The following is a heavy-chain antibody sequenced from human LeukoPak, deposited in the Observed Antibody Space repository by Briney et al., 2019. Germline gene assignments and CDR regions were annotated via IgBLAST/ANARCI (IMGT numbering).Heavy chain of an antibody. CDR1: GFPFSSYW. CDR2: INTDGTST. D-gene: IGHD1-26*01. V-gene: IGHV3-74*01. J-gene: IGHJ4*02. CDR3: AKDPSGSFYYFDY. Sequence: GGSLRLSCAVSGFPFSSYWMDWVRQAPGKGPVWVSRINTDGTSTDYADSVKGRFTISRDNSKNTLYLQMNSLRAEDTAVYYCAKDPSGSFYYFDYWGQGTLVTVSS.